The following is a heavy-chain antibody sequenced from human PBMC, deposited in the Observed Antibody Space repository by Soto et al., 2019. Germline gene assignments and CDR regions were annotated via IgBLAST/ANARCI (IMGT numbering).Heavy chain of an antibody. D-gene: IGHD4-17*01. CDR2: ISYDGSNK. CDR1: GFTFSSYG. J-gene: IGHJ2*01. CDR3: AKDHMTSYWYFDL. Sequence: GGSLRLSCAASGFTFSSYGMHWVRQAPGKGLEWVAVISYDGSNKYYADSVKGRFTISRDNSKNTLYLQMNSLRAEDTAVYYCAKDHMTSYWYFDLWGRGTLVTVSS. V-gene: IGHV3-30*18.